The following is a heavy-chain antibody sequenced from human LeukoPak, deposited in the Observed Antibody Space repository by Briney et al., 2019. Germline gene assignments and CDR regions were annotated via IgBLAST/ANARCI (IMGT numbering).Heavy chain of an antibody. CDR1: GYSISSGYY. V-gene: IGHV4-38-2*02. Sequence: SETLSLTCTVSGYSISSGYYWGWIRQPPGKGLEWIGSIYHSGSTYYNPSLKSQVTISVDTSKNQFSLKLSSVTAADTAVYYCARARGTMVRGVIADWGQGTLVTVSS. CDR2: IYHSGST. CDR3: ARARGTMVRGVIAD. J-gene: IGHJ4*02. D-gene: IGHD3-10*01.